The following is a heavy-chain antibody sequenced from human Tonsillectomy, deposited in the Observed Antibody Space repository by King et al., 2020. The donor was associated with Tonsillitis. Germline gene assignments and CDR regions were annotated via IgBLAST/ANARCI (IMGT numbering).Heavy chain of an antibody. V-gene: IGHV4-39*01. CDR2: IYVTGTT. CDR3: VRHETNGYYYFDY. Sequence: QLQESGPGLVKPSETLALTCSVSGGSIYNSYHYWGLIRQFPGKGLEWSGSIYVTGTTDYNPSLKSPVTISVDTSKTQFSLRLSSVTAADTAVYYCVRHETNGYYYFDYWGQGTLVTVSS. D-gene: IGHD2-8*01. J-gene: IGHJ4*02. CDR1: GGSIYNSYHY.